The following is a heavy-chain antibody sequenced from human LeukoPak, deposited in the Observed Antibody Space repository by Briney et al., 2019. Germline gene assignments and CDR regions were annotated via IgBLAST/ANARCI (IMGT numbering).Heavy chain of an antibody. D-gene: IGHD3-22*01. V-gene: IGHV1-2*02. CDR1: GYTFTGYY. Sequence: ASVKVSCKASGYTFTGYYMHWVRQAPGQGLEWMGWINPNSGGTNYAQKFQGRVTMTRDTSISTAYMELSRLRSDDTAVYYCAREARGAYYYDSSGYYYGGAFDIWGQGTMVTVSS. CDR2: INPNSGGT. CDR3: AREARGAYYYDSSGYYYGGAFDI. J-gene: IGHJ3*02.